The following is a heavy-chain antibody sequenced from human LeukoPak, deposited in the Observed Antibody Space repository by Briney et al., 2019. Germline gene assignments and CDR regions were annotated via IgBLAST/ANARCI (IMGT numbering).Heavy chain of an antibody. D-gene: IGHD5-24*01. CDR2: ISSSGSTI. CDR1: GFTFSSYE. CDR3: ARDRGEIYYFDY. J-gene: IGHJ4*02. V-gene: IGHV3-48*03. Sequence: PGGSLRLSCAASGFTFSSYEMNWVRQAPGKGLEWVSYISSSGSTIYYADSVKGRFTISRDNSKNTLYLQMNSLRAEDTAVYYCARDRGEIYYFDYWGQGTLVTVSS.